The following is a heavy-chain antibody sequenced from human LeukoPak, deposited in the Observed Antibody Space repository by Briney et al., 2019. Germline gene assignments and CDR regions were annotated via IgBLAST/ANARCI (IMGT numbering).Heavy chain of an antibody. J-gene: IGHJ4*02. CDR3: AKGGTYGAGNYFYFDY. CDR1: GFTFSTYA. CDR2: ISYDGTNE. D-gene: IGHD3-10*01. Sequence: PGGSLRLSCAASGFTFSTYAMSWVRQAPGKGLEWVAVISYDGTNEYYADSVRGRFTISRDNSKNTLYLQMNSLRAEDTAVYYCAKGGTYGAGNYFYFDYWGQGTLVTVSS. V-gene: IGHV3-30*18.